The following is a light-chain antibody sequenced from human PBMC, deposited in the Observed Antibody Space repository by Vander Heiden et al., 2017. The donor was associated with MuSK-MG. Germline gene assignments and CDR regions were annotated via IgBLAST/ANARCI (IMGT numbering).Light chain of an antibody. CDR2: TAS. CDR3: QQNKSLPLT. CDR1: QGFSNW. Sequence: DVQMIQFPSSVSASVGDRVTITCRASQGFSNWLAWYQQKPGKAPKLLIYTASSLQSGVPSRFSGSGSRTDFTLTISSLQPEDFATYYCQQNKSLPLTFGQGTRLDIQ. J-gene: IGKJ5*01. V-gene: IGKV1-12*01.